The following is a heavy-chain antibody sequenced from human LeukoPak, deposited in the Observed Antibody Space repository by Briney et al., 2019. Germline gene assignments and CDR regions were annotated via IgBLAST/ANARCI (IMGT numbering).Heavy chain of an antibody. CDR2: IGSVGEST. CDR1: GCYSITAA. CDR3: VKDIQLST. Sequence: PGGSLRLSCAASGCYSITAAMSCVCQAPGKGLEWVSLIGSVGESTYYADSVKGRFTISRDNVNHTLFLQMNSLRVEDTAMYYCVKDIQLSTWGLGTMVTVSS. D-gene: IGHD5-24*01. V-gene: IGHV3-23*01. J-gene: IGHJ3*01.